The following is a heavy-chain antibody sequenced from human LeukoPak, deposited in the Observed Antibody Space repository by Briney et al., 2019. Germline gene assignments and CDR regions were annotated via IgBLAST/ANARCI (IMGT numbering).Heavy chain of an antibody. D-gene: IGHD7-27*01. V-gene: IGHV4-39*07. J-gene: IGHJ5*02. Sequence: GSLRLSCAASGFTFSSYEMNWVRQPPGKGLEWIGSIYYSGSTYYNPSLKSRVTISVDTSKNQFSLKLSSLTAADTAVYYCARSHWGPFGSRIANWFDPWGQGALVTVSS. CDR3: ARSHWGPFGSRIANWFDP. CDR2: IYYSGST. CDR1: GFTFSSYE.